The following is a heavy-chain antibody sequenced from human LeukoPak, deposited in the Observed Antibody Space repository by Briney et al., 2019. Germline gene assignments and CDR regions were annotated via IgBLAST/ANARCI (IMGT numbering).Heavy chain of an antibody. J-gene: IGHJ6*03. CDR1: GGSISSSSYY. CDR3: ARVLYYYGSGSYYPPYYYYYYMDV. CDR2: IYYSGST. Sequence: SETLSLTCTVSGGSISSSSYYWGWIRQPPGKGLEWIGSIYYSGSTYYNPSLKSRVTISVDTSKNQFSLKLSSVTAADTAVYYCARVLYYYGSGSYYPPYYYYYYMDVWGKGTTVTVSS. D-gene: IGHD3-10*01. V-gene: IGHV4-39*07.